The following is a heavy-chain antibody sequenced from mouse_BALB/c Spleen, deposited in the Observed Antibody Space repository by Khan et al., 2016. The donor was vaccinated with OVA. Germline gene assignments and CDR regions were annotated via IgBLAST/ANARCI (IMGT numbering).Heavy chain of an antibody. CDR2: ISYSGRT. V-gene: IGHV3-2*02. D-gene: IGHD4-1*01. J-gene: IGHJ3*01. Sequence: VQLKESGPGLVKPSQSLSLTCTLTGYSITSDYAWNWIRQFPGNKLEWMGYISYSGRTSYNPSLKSRISVTRETSKNQFFLQLNSVTTEDTATYYCAMGRTYWGQGTLVTVSA. CDR3: AMGRTY. CDR1: GYSITSDYA.